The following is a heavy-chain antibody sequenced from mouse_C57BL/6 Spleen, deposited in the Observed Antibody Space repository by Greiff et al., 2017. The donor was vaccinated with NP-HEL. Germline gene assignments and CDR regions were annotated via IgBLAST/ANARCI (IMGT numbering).Heavy chain of an antibody. Sequence: QVQLQQPGTELVKPGASVKLSCKASGYTFTSYWMHWVKQRPGQGLEWIGNINPSNGGTNYNEKFKSKATLTVDKSSSTAYMQLSSLTSEDSAVYYCARCHGATVVGKVVYYFDYWGQGTTLTVSS. D-gene: IGHD1-1*01. J-gene: IGHJ2*01. CDR3: ARCHGATVVGKVVYYFDY. V-gene: IGHV1-53*01. CDR1: GYTFTSYW. CDR2: INPSNGGT.